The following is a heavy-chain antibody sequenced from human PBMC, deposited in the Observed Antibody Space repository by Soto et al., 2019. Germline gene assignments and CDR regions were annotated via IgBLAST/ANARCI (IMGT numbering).Heavy chain of an antibody. J-gene: IGHJ3*02. CDR1: GYTFTGYY. D-gene: IGHD2-15*01. V-gene: IGHV1-2*02. Sequence: ASVKVSCKASGYTFTGYYMHWVRQAPGQGLEWMGWINPNSGGTNYAQKFQGRVTMTRDTSISTAYMELSRLRSDDTAVYYCARDCSGGSCPVHDAFDIWGQGTMVTVSS. CDR2: INPNSGGT. CDR3: ARDCSGGSCPVHDAFDI.